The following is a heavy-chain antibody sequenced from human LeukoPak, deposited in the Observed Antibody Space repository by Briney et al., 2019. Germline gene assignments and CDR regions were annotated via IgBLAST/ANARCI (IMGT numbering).Heavy chain of an antibody. CDR1: GFTFNSYA. V-gene: IGHV3-33*01. D-gene: IGHD1-26*01. Sequence: PGKSLRLSCAASGFTFNSYALNWVRQAPGKGLEWVAVIWYNGSNKNYADSVKGRFTISRDNSKNTLYLQMNSLRAEDTAVYYCAREVSGSYDSWGQGTLVTVSS. CDR3: AREVSGSYDS. CDR2: IWYNGSNK. J-gene: IGHJ5*01.